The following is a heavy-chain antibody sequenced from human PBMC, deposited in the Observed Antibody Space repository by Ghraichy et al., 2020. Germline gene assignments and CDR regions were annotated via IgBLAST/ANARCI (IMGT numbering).Heavy chain of an antibody. CDR3: ARAMKVRGGDAFDI. V-gene: IGHV4-31*03. CDR1: GGSISSGGYY. CDR2: IYYSGST. J-gene: IGHJ3*02. Sequence: SETLSLTCTVSGGSISSGGYYWSWIRQHPGKGLEWIGYIYYSGSTYYNPSLKSRVTISVDTSKNQFSLKLSSVTAADTAVYYCARAMKVRGGDAFDIWGQGTMVTVSS. D-gene: IGHD3-10*01.